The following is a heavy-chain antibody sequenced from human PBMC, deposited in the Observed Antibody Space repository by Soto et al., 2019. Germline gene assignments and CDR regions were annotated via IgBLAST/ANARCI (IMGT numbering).Heavy chain of an antibody. CDR2: VSYDGTNK. D-gene: IGHD3-10*01. CDR1: GFTFSSYS. Sequence: PGGSLRLSCAASGFTFSSYSMNWVRQAPGKGLEWMAVVSYDGTNKYYADSVHGRFTISRDNSKNTVDLQMERLRAEGTAVYYCAKAFITMARVDYLDNWGQGIPVTVSS. CDR3: AKAFITMARVDYLDN. V-gene: IGHV3-30*18. J-gene: IGHJ4*02.